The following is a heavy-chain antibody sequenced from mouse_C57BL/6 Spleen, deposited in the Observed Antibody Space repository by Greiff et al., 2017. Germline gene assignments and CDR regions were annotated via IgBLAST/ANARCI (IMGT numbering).Heavy chain of an antibody. CDR2: IDPSDSYT. Sequence: QVQLQQPGAELVKPGASVKLSCKASGYTFTSYWMQWVKQRPGQGLEWIGEIDPSDSYTNYNQKFKGKATLTVDTSSSTAYMQLSSLTSEDSAVYYCARSGLRRDYFDYWGQGTTLTVSS. D-gene: IGHD2-4*01. CDR1: GYTFTSYW. CDR3: ARSGLRRDYFDY. V-gene: IGHV1-50*01. J-gene: IGHJ2*01.